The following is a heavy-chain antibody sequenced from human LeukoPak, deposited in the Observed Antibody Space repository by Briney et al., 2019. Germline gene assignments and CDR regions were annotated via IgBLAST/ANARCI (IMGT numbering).Heavy chain of an antibody. J-gene: IGHJ6*03. CDR2: TGPTGGDS. V-gene: IGHV3-23*01. CDR1: GFSFSNRA. Sequence: GGSLRLSCVASGFSFSNRAMSWVRQAPGKGLEWVAATGPTGGDSYYADSVKGRFTISRDNSKNTLYLQMNSLRAEDTAVYYCAKDRGGRNYYYYMDVWGKGTTVTVSS. CDR3: AKDRGGRNYYYYMDV.